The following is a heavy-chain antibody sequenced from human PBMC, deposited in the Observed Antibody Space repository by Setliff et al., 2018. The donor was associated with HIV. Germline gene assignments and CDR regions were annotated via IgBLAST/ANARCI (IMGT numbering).Heavy chain of an antibody. CDR1: GYTFTSYG. CDR3: ARDHIDWPEGPDY. D-gene: IGHD3-9*01. CDR2: ISGYNGNT. J-gene: IGHJ4*02. Sequence: ASVKVSCKASGYTFTSYGISWVRQAPGQGLEWMGWISGYNGNTNYAQKFQGRVTMTTDTSTTTAYMDLRSPRSDDTAMYFCARDHIDWPEGPDYWGQGTPVTVSS. V-gene: IGHV1-18*01.